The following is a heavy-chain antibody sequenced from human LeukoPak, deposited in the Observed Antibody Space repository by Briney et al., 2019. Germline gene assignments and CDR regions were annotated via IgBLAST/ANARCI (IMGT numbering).Heavy chain of an antibody. Sequence: SETLSLTCAVSGGSISSGGYSWSWIRQPPGKGLEWIGYIYHSGSTYYNPSLKSRVTISVDRSKNQFSLKLSSVTAADTAVYYCARGGGWGDYYYYYMDVWGKGTTVTVSS. CDR1: GGSISSGGYS. CDR3: ARGGGWGDYYYYYMDV. D-gene: IGHD3-10*01. CDR2: IYHSGST. V-gene: IGHV4-30-2*01. J-gene: IGHJ6*03.